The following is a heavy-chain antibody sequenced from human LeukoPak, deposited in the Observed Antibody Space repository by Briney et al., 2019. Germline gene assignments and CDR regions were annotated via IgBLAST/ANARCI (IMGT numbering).Heavy chain of an antibody. D-gene: IGHD3-22*01. J-gene: IGHJ4*02. CDR1: GVSISSSNW. Sequence: SETLSLTCAVSGVSISSSNWWTWVRQPPGKGLEWIGEIFHSGSTNYNPSLKSRVTMSPDKSKNQFSLQLNSVTATDTAVYYCATYYESSGYRLDYWGQGTLVTVSS. CDR2: IFHSGST. CDR3: ATYYESSGYRLDY. V-gene: IGHV4-4*02.